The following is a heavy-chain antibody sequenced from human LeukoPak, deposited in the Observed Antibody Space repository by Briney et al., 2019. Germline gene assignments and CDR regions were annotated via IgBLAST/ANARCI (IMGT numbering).Heavy chain of an antibody. D-gene: IGHD3-10*01. CDR3: AAVRYFASGTYSYFYY. CDR1: GFTFTGSA. CDR2: IVVGSGDT. J-gene: IGHJ4*02. Sequence: SVKVSCKASGFTFTGSAVQWVRQARGQRLEWIGWIVVGSGDTNYAQNFQERGTITSDMSTSTAYTELSSLRSEDTAVYYCAAVRYFASGTYSYFYYWGQGTLVTVSS. V-gene: IGHV1-58*01.